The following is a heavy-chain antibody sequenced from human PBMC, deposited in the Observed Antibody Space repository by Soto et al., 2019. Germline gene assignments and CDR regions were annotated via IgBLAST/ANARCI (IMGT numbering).Heavy chain of an antibody. Sequence: SGPTLVNPTQTLTLTCTFSGFSLSTSGMCVSWIRQPPGKALEWLALIDWDDDRYYSTSLKTRLTISKDTSKNQVVLTMTNMDPVDTATYYCARSRLYCSSTSCYTYYYYYGMDVWGQGTTVTVSS. J-gene: IGHJ6*02. CDR2: IDWDDDR. V-gene: IGHV2-70*01. CDR3: ARSRLYCSSTSCYTYYYYYGMDV. D-gene: IGHD2-2*02. CDR1: GFSLSTSGMC.